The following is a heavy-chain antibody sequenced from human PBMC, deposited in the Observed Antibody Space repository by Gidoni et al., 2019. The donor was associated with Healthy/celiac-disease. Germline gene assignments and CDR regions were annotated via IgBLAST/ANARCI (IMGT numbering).Heavy chain of an antibody. CDR1: GFTFSSYA. D-gene: IGHD5-18*01. CDR3: AREQNVDTAMALSY. CDR2: ISYDGSNK. J-gene: IGHJ4*02. Sequence: VQLVESGGGVVQPGRSLRLSCAASGFTFSSYAMHWVRQAPGKGLEWVAVISYDGSNKYYADSVKGRFTISRDNSKNTLYLQMNSLRAEDTAVYYCAREQNVDTAMALSYWGQGTLVTVSS. V-gene: IGHV3-30*04.